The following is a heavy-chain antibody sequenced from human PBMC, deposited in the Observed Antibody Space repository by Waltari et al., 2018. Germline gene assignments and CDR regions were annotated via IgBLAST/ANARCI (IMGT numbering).Heavy chain of an antibody. CDR3: AREALEWMKAFDI. CDR1: GYAFTGYY. D-gene: IGHD3-3*01. CDR2: VNPPSGAK. Sequence: QAQLVQSGAEVKKAGASVKVSCKASGYAFTGYYIHWFRQAPGVGLQWMGWVNPPSGAKNYAQRFQGRVTMTRDTTTSTVYMELDRLRFDDTAVYFCAREALEWMKAFDIWGQGTLVTVSS. J-gene: IGHJ3*02. V-gene: IGHV1-2*02.